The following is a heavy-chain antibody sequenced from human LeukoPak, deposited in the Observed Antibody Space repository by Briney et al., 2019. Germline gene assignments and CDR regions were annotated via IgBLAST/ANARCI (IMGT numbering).Heavy chain of an antibody. D-gene: IGHD6-6*01. CDR1: GFTFSHHW. CDR2: MAQNGSAK. Sequence: GGSLRLSSVASGFTFSHHWMTWVRRAPGRGREWVAHMAQNGSAKYYLDSVKGRFTISRDNAKNSLYLQMNSLRAEDTAVYFCARSSSGPDYWGQGTLVTVSS. CDR3: ARSSSGPDY. J-gene: IGHJ4*02. V-gene: IGHV3-7*04.